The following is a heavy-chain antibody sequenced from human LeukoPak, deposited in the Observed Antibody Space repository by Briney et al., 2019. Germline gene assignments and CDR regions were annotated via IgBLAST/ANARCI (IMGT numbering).Heavy chain of an antibody. J-gene: IGHJ4*02. D-gene: IGHD3-22*01. CDR3: ARAYDSSGRKFDY. V-gene: IGHV5-51*01. CDR2: IYPGDSDT. Sequence: GESLKISCQGSGYSFTSYWIGWVRQMPGGGLEWMGAIYPGDSDTRYSPSFLGQVTISADRSITTAYLQWSSLQASDTAMYYCARAYDSSGRKFDYWGRGTLVTVPS. CDR1: GYSFTSYW.